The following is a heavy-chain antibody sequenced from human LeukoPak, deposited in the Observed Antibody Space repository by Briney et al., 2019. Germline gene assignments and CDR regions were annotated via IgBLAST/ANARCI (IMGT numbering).Heavy chain of an antibody. D-gene: IGHD3-22*01. Sequence: GGSLRLSCAASGFTFSDYYMSWIRQAPGKGLEWVSYISSSGSTIYYADSVKGRFTISRDNAKNSLYLQMNNLRAEDTAVYYCARDHDSSVRGFDYWGQGTLVTVSS. V-gene: IGHV3-11*04. J-gene: IGHJ4*02. CDR2: ISSSGSTI. CDR1: GFTFSDYY. CDR3: ARDHDSSVRGFDY.